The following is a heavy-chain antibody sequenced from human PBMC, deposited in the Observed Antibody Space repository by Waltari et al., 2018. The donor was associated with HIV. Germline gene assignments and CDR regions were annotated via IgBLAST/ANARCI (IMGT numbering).Heavy chain of an antibody. CDR2: IYTSGST. CDR1: RGSISSHY. Sequence: QVQLQESGAGLVKPSETLSLTCTVPRGSISSHYWSWFAQPAGRGLKWIGRIYTSGSTCCDPAVRSRGTMSGDTARNQFSLNLTSVTDAGAAMYYWARGTGYGSGTGNGCDPWGQGTLVTVSS. J-gene: IGHJ5*02. CDR3: ARGTGYGSGTGNGCDP. V-gene: IGHV4-4*07. D-gene: IGHD3-10*01.